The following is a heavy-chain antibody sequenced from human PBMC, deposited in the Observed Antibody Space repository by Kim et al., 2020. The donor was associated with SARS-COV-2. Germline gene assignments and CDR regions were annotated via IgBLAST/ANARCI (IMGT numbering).Heavy chain of an antibody. V-gene: IGHV4-4*07. CDR1: GGSISNYY. Sequence: SETLSLTCTVSGGSISNYYWNWIRQPAGKGLEWIGRIYTSGSTNYNPSLKSRVTMSVDTSKNQFSLKLSSVTAADTAVYYCARGRQRITMIVVVIDDAFDIWGKGTMVTVSS. D-gene: IGHD3-22*01. CDR2: IYTSGST. J-gene: IGHJ3*02. CDR3: ARGRQRITMIVVVIDDAFDI.